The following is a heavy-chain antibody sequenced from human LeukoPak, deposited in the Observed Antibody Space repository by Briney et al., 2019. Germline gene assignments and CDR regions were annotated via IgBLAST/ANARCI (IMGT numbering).Heavy chain of an antibody. J-gene: IGHJ4*02. CDR2: ISGSGDNT. V-gene: IGHV3-23*01. CDR1: GFTFSSYA. Sequence: QSGGSLRLSCAASGFTFSSYAMSWVRQVPGKGLEWVSVISGSGDNTYYADSVKGRFTISRDNSKNTLYLQMNSLRAEDTAVYYCARDLWEWFGELNPHPIGYWGQGTLVTVSS. D-gene: IGHD3-10*01. CDR3: ARDLWEWFGELNPHPIGY.